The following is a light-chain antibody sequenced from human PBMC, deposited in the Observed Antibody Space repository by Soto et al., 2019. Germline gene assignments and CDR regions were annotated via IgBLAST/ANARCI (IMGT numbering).Light chain of an antibody. V-gene: IGKV3-20*01. CDR2: AAS. CDR3: HQFGSSPQT. CDR1: QSIRSRY. Sequence: EIVLTQSPDTLSLSPGERATLSCRASQSIRSRYLAWYQQKPGQAPRLLIYAASSRATGIPDRLSGSGSGTDFSLTISRLEPEDFAVYYCHQFGSSPQTLGQGTKLEIK. J-gene: IGKJ2*01.